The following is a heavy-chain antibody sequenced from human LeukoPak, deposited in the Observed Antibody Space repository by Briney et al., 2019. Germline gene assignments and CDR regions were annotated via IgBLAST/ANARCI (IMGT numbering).Heavy chain of an antibody. CDR3: ARDATTVTKYNWFDP. J-gene: IGHJ5*02. Sequence: PSETLSPTRTVSGGSISSYYWSWIRQPAGKGLEWIGRIYTSGSTNYNPSLKSRVTMSVDTSKNQFSLKLSSVTAADTAVYYCARDATTVTKYNWFDPWGQGTLVTVSS. CDR1: GGSISSYY. CDR2: IYTSGST. V-gene: IGHV4-4*07. D-gene: IGHD4-17*01.